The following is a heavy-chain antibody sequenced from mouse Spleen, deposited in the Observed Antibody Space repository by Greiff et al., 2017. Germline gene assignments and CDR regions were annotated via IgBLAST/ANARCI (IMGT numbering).Heavy chain of an antibody. J-gene: IGHJ3*01. D-gene: IGHD2-2*01. Sequence: QVQLQQSGAELVRPGASVTLSCKASGYTFTDYEMHWVKQTPVHGLEWIGAIDPETGGTAYNQKFKGKAILTADKSSSTAYMELRSLTSEDSAVYYCTSFYGYDGGWFAYWGQGTLVTVSA. CDR1: GYTFTDYE. CDR3: TSFYGYDGGWFAY. V-gene: IGHV1-15*01. CDR2: IDPETGGT.